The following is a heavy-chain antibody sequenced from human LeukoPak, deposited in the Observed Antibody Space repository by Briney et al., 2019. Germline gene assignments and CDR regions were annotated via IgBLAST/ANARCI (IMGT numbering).Heavy chain of an antibody. V-gene: IGHV4-34*01. CDR2: INHSGST. D-gene: IGHD2-15*01. Sequence: SETLSLTCAVYGGSFSGYYWSWIRQPPGKGLEWIGEINHSGSTNYNPSLKSRVTISVDTSKNQFSLKLSSVTAADTAVYYCAIGVGNCSGGSCYDYWGQGTLVTVSS. CDR3: AIGVGNCSGGSCYDY. J-gene: IGHJ4*02. CDR1: GGSFSGYY.